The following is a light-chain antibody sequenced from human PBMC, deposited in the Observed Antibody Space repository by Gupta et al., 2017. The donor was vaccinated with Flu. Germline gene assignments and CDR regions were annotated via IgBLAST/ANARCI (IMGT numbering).Light chain of an antibody. J-gene: IGKJ2*01. CDR1: QSLSRW. CDR3: QQYISFPYT. V-gene: IGKV1-5*03. Sequence: GDRVIITCRASQSLSRWLAWYQQKPGKAPKLLIYWASTLESGVPSRFSGSGSGTEFTLTITSLQPDDFATYVCQQYISFPYTFGLGTKLETK. CDR2: WAS.